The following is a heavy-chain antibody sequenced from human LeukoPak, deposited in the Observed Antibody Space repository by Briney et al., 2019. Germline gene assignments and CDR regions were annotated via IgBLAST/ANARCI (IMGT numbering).Heavy chain of an antibody. CDR1: GYTFTSYG. Sequence: ASVNDSCKASGYTFTSYGYSWVRQAPGQGLEWMGWISAYNGNTKYAQKFQGRVTMTTVTSTSTAYMELRSLRSDDTAVYYCARVDLSWSDTSGYYRDWFDPWGQGTLVTVSS. J-gene: IGHJ5*02. CDR2: ISAYNGNT. V-gene: IGHV1-18*01. CDR3: ARVDLSWSDTSGYYRDWFDP. D-gene: IGHD3-22*01.